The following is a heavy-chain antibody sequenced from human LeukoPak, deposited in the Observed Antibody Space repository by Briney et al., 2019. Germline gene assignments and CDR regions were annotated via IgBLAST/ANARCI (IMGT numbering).Heavy chain of an antibody. D-gene: IGHD3-10*02. J-gene: IGHJ4*02. V-gene: IGHV3-74*01. CDR2: IKSDGRST. Sequence: GGSLRLSCAASGFTFSSYWMHWVRQAPGKGVVCVSRIKSDGRSTSYADSVKGRFTISRDNSKNSLYLQMNSLRDEDTAVYYCARGTMFGELCDYWGQGTLVTVSS. CDR3: ARGTMFGELCDY. CDR1: GFTFSSYW.